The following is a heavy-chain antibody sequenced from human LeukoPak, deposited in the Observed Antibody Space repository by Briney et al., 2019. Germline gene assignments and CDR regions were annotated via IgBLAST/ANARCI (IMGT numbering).Heavy chain of an antibody. CDR3: AKDAKDTAVGFYYFDY. Sequence: GGSLRLSCAASGFTFDDYAMHWVRQAPGKGLEWVSGISWNSGSIGYADSVKGRFTISRDNAKNSLYLQMNSLRAEDTALYYCAKDAKDTAVGFYYFDYWGQGTLVTVSS. V-gene: IGHV3-9*01. CDR1: GFTFDDYA. J-gene: IGHJ4*02. D-gene: IGHD5-18*01. CDR2: ISWNSGSI.